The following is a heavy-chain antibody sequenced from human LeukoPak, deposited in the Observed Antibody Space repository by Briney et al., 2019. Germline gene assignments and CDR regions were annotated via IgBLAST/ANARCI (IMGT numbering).Heavy chain of an antibody. J-gene: IGHJ4*02. CDR3: ARERGQWLGQSYFDY. V-gene: IGHV4-39*02. Sequence: SETLSLTCTVSGGSISSYNSYWGWIRQPPGKGLEWIGSLYYSGSTYYNTSLKSRVTISVDTSKNQFSLKLSSVTAADTAVYYCARERGQWLGQSYFDYWGQGTLVTVSS. CDR1: GGSISSYNSY. D-gene: IGHD6-19*01. CDR2: LYYSGST.